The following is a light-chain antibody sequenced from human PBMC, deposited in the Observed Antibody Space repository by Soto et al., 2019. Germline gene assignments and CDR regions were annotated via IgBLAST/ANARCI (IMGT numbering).Light chain of an antibody. V-gene: IGKV3-11*01. J-gene: IGKJ4*01. CDR1: QSVSRY. Sequence: EIVLTQSPATLSLSPGERATLSCRASQSVSRYLVWYQQKPGQAPRLLIYDASNRASGIPARFSGSGSGTDFTLTISNLEPEDSAVYYCQQRSNWPPLTFGGGTKVEIK. CDR3: QQRSNWPPLT. CDR2: DAS.